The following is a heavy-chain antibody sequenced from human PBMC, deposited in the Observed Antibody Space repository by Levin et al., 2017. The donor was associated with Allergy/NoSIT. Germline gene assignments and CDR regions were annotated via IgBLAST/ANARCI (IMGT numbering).Heavy chain of an antibody. J-gene: IGHJ4*02. CDR3: AKRQGYYCSGGSCYFDY. V-gene: IGHV3-23*01. Sequence: GESLKISCAASGFTFSSYAMSWVRQAPGKGLEWVSAISGSGGSTYYADSVKGRFTISRDNSKNTLYLQMNSLRAEDTAVYYCAKRQGYYCSGGSCYFDYWGQGTLVTVSS. CDR1: GFTFSSYA. CDR2: ISGSGGST. D-gene: IGHD2-15*01.